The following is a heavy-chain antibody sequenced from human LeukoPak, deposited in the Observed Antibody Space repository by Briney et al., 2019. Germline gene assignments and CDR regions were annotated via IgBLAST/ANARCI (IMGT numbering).Heavy chain of an antibody. CDR1: GYTLTELS. V-gene: IGHV1-24*01. CDR3: ATRFPFGATRGAFDY. D-gene: IGHD3-16*01. J-gene: IGHJ4*02. CDR2: FDPEDGET. Sequence: ASVKVSCKVSGYTLTELSMHWVRQAPGKGLEWMGGFDPEDGETIYAQKFQGRVTMTEDTSTDTAYMELSSLRSEDTAVYYCATRFPFGATRGAFDYWGQGTLVTVSS.